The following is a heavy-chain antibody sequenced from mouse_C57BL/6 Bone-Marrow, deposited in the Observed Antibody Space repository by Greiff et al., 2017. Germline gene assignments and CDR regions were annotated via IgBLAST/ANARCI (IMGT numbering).Heavy chain of an antibody. D-gene: IGHD2-2*01. CDR3: ARWLPFAY. CDR1: GYTFTDYY. Sequence: EVKLQQSGPELVKPGASVKISCKASGYTFTDYYMNWVKQSHGKSLEWIGDINPNNGGTSYNQKFKGKATLTVDKSSSTAYMELRSLTSEDSAVYYGARWLPFAYWGQGTLVTVSA. V-gene: IGHV1-26*01. CDR2: INPNNGGT. J-gene: IGHJ3*01.